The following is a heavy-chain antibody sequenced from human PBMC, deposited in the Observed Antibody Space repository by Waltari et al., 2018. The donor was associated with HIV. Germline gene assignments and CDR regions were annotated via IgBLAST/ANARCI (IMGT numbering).Heavy chain of an antibody. D-gene: IGHD1-26*01. Sequence: QVQLIQSGAEVKKHGASVKVSCKVFGYTPTELSMHWVRQAPGKGLEWMGGFDPEDDETIYAQKFQGRVTMTEDTSTDSAYMELSSLTSEDTAVYYCATGGGTTSIQLYDLDVWGQGTTVTVSS. CDR1: GYTPTELS. CDR2: FDPEDDET. CDR3: ATGGGTTSIQLYDLDV. J-gene: IGHJ6*02. V-gene: IGHV1-24*01.